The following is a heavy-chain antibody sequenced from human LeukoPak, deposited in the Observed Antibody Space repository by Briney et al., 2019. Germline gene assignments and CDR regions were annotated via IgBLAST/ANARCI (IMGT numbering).Heavy chain of an antibody. J-gene: IGHJ4*02. Sequence: KASETLSLTCTVSGGSVSSGSYYWSWIRQPPGKGLEWIAYIYYTGSTNYNPSLKSRVTMSVDTSKNQFSLKMSSVTAADTAAYYCARGHYDSSGYFHFDYWGQGTLVTVSS. CDR3: ARGHYDSSGYFHFDY. D-gene: IGHD3-22*01. CDR2: IYYTGST. V-gene: IGHV4-61*01. CDR1: GGSVSSGSYY.